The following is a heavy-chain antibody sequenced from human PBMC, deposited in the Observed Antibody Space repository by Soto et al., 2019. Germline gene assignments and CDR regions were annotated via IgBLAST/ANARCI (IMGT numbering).Heavy chain of an antibody. V-gene: IGHV1-3*01. CDR2: INVGNGRT. CDR1: GFTFT. J-gene: IGHJ6*02. CDR3: ARDPVTTTNEATYRLDV. Sequence: QVQLVQSGAEMKKPGASVKVSCKASGFTFTMHWVRQAPGQSLEWMGWINVGNGRTKYSQKFQGRVTITRDTSASTGYMELSSLRSEDSAVYYCARDPVTTTNEATYRLDVWGQGTTVTVSS. D-gene: IGHD4-4*01.